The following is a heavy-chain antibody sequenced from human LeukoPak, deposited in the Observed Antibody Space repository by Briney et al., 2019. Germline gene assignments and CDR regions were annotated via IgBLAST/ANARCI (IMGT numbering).Heavy chain of an antibody. D-gene: IGHD3-16*02. J-gene: IGHJ4*02. V-gene: IGHV3-11*01. CDR2: ISSSGSTI. CDR3: ARAGSYRFDY. CDR1: GFTFSDYY. Sequence: GGSLRLSCAASGFTFSDYYMSWIRQAPGKGLEWVSYISSSGSTIYYADSVKGRFTISRDNAKNTLYLQMSSLRDEDTALYFCARAGSYRFDYWGQGTLVTVSS.